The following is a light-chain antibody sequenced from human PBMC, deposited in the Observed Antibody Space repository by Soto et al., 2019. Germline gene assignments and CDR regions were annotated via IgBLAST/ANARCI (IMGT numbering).Light chain of an antibody. Sequence: DIQMTQSPSTLSASVGDRVTITCRASQSISSWLAWYQQKPGKAPKLLIYKASSLESGVPSRFRGSGSGTEFTLTISSLQPDDFANYYCQQYNSYSGTFGQGTKLAIK. V-gene: IGKV1-5*03. CDR2: KAS. CDR3: QQYNSYSGT. J-gene: IGKJ1*01. CDR1: QSISSW.